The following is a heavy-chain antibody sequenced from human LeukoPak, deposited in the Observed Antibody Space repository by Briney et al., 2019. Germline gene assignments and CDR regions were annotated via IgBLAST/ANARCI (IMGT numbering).Heavy chain of an antibody. V-gene: IGHV1-2*02. CDR3: ARAYYGDYGYYYYGMDV. D-gene: IGHD4-17*01. CDR2: INPNSGGT. J-gene: IGHJ6*02. CDR1: GYTFTGYY. Sequence: ASVKVSCKASGYTFTGYYMHWVRQAPGQGLEWMGWINPNSGGTNYAQKFQGRVTMTRDTSISTAYMELSRLRSDDAAVYYCARAYYGDYGYYYYGMDVWGQGTTVTVSS.